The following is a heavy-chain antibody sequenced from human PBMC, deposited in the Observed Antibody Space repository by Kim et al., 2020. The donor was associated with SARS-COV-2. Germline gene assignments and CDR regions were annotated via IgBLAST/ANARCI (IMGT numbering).Heavy chain of an antibody. CDR1: GFTFSSYD. J-gene: IGHJ6*02. CDR3: ARDFQAGYYYYGMDV. CDR2: IGTAGDT. V-gene: IGHV3-13*01. Sequence: GGSLRLSCAASGFTFSSYDMHWVRQATGKGLEWVSAIGTAGDTYYPGSVKGRFTISRENAKNSLYLQMNSLRAGDTAVYYCARDFQAGYYYYGMDVWGQGTTVTVSS. D-gene: IGHD6-13*01.